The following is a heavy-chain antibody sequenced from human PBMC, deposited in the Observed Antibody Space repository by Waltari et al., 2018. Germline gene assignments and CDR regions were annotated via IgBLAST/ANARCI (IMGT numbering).Heavy chain of an antibody. Sequence: QVQMTQSGAELRKPGASVKISCKASGYTFTDDYLHWVRQAPGQRLEWMGWISPKSGGANYAPKFQDRVTMTRDTSSNTAYLDLGSLTSDDTALYFCVRNVAGTRIDQFEYWGQGTLVTVSS. CDR2: ISPKSGGA. D-gene: IGHD6-19*01. J-gene: IGHJ4*02. CDR3: VRNVAGTRIDQFEY. CDR1: GYTFTDDY. V-gene: IGHV1-2*02.